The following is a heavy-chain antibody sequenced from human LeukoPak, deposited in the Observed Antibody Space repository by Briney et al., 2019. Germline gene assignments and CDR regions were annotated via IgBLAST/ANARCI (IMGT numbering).Heavy chain of an antibody. J-gene: IGHJ4*02. CDR2: IRYDGTKT. CDR3: AKTGSDWSYYFDY. V-gene: IGHV3-30*02. D-gene: IGHD6-19*01. CDR1: GFIFSNYG. Sequence: GGSLRLSCAASGFIFSNYGMHWVRQAPGKGLEWVAFIRYDGTKTFYADSVKGRFTISRDNSKNTLYLQMNSLRAEDTAIYYCAKTGSDWSYYFDYWGQGTLVTVSS.